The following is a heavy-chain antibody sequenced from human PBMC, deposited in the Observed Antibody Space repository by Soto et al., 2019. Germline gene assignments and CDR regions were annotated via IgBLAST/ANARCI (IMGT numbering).Heavy chain of an antibody. J-gene: IGHJ5*02. V-gene: IGHV4-4*07. CDR2: IYTSGST. D-gene: IGHD1-26*01. Sequence: SETLSLTCTVSGGSIGSYYWSWIRQPAGKGLEWIGRIYTSGSTNYNPSLKSRVTMSVDTSKNQFSLKLSSVTAADTAVYYCARDNLLVGATNWFDPWGQGTLVTVS. CDR3: ARDNLLVGATNWFDP. CDR1: GGSIGSYY.